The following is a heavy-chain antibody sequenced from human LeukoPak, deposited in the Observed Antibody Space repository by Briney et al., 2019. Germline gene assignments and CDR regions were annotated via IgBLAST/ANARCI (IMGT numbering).Heavy chain of an antibody. J-gene: IGHJ6*02. CDR1: GGSISSYY. D-gene: IGHD3-3*02. CDR3: ARHPFAGCYGMDV. V-gene: IGHV4-59*08. Sequence: SETLSLTCTVSGGSISSYYWSWIRQPPGKGLEWIGYIYYSGSTNYNPSLKSRVTISVDTSKNQFSLKLSSVTAADTAVYYCARHPFAGCYGMDVWGQGTTVTVSS. CDR2: IYYSGST.